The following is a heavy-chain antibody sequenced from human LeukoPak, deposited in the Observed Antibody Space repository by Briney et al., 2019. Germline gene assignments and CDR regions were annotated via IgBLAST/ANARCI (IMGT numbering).Heavy chain of an antibody. J-gene: IGHJ4*02. V-gene: IGHV1-46*01. CDR3: ARGPPTTRIGAGRFDY. CDR1: GYSLTNYY. Sequence: RRASVKVSCKAFGYSLTNYYVHWVRQAPGQGLEWMGEINPSGGSTSYAQKFQGRITVTRDTYTNTVYMDLSSLRSEDTATYYCARGPPTTRIGAGRFDYWGQGSLLTVAS. CDR2: INPSGGST. D-gene: IGHD5-12*01.